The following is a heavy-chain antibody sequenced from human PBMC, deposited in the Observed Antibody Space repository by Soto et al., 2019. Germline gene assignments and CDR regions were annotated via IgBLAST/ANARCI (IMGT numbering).Heavy chain of an antibody. CDR2: INSDGSST. Sequence: EVQLVESGGGLVQPGGSLRLSCAASGFTFSSYWMHWFRQAPGKVLVWVSRINSDGSSTTYAESVKGRFTISRDNAKNTLYLPMNSLRAEEKAVYYCARDSSSILDYWGQGTLVTVSS. CDR3: ARDSSSILDY. D-gene: IGHD6-13*01. J-gene: IGHJ4*02. V-gene: IGHV3-74*01. CDR1: GFTFSSYW.